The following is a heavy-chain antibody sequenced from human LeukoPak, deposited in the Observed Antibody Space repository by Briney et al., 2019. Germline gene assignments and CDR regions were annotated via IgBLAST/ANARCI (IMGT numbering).Heavy chain of an antibody. Sequence: GGSLRLSCAASGFTVSSNYMSWVRQAPGKGLEWVSVIYSGGSTYYADSVEGRFTISRDNSKNTLYLQMNSLRAEDTAVYYCVTSGIAVAGTDDAFDIWGQGTMVTVSS. J-gene: IGHJ3*02. CDR1: GFTVSSNY. CDR2: IYSGGST. V-gene: IGHV3-66*01. D-gene: IGHD6-19*01. CDR3: VTSGIAVAGTDDAFDI.